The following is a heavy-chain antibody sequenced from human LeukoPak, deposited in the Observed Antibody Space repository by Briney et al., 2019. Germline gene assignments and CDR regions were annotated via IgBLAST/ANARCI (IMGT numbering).Heavy chain of an antibody. CDR3: AKDPAVVVAARFDY. J-gene: IGHJ4*02. CDR2: ISGSGGST. V-gene: IGHV3-23*01. D-gene: IGHD2-15*01. Sequence: PGGSLRLSCAASGFTFSSYAMSWVRQAPGKGLEWVSAISGSGGSTYYADSVKGRFTISRDNSKNTLYLQMDSLRAEDTAVYYCAKDPAVVVAARFDYWGQGTLVTVSS. CDR1: GFTFSSYA.